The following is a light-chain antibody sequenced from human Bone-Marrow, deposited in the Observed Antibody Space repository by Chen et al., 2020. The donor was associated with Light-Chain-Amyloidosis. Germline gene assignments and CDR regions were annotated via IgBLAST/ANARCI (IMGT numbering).Light chain of an antibody. CDR2: DDS. CDR3: QVWDRSSDRPV. Sequence: SYVLTQPSSVSVAPGQTAKIACGGNNIGSTSVHWYQQTPGQAPLLVVYDDSDRPSGIPERLSGSNSGNTATLTISRVEAGDEADYYCQVWDRSSDRPVFGGGTKPTVL. V-gene: IGLV3-21*02. J-gene: IGLJ3*02. CDR1: NIGSTS.